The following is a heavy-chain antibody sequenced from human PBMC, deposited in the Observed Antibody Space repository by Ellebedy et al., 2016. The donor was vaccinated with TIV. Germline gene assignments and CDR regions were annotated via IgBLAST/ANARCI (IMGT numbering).Heavy chain of an antibody. CDR1: GGTFSSYA. CDR3: ARAGGGYDILTGSYYYYGMDV. V-gene: IGHV1-69*06. J-gene: IGHJ6*02. D-gene: IGHD3-9*01. Sequence: SVKVSCXASGGTFSSYAISWVRQAPGQGLEWMGGIIPIFGTANYAQKFQGRVTITADKSTSTAYMELSSLRSEDTAVYYCARAGGGYDILTGSYYYYGMDVWGQGTTVTVSS. CDR2: IIPIFGTA.